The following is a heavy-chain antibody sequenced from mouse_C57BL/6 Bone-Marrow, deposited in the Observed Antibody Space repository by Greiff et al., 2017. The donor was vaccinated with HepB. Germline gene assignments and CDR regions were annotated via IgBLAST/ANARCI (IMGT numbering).Heavy chain of an antibody. J-gene: IGHJ4*01. Sequence: EVKLQESGPGLVKPSQSLSLTCSVTGYSITSGYYWNWIRQFPGNKLEWMGCISYDGSNNYNPSLKNRISITRDIAKNQYCLKLNSVTTENTATYYCAEANDYDVGKYYYAMDYWGQGTSVTVSS. CDR1: GYSITSGYY. CDR3: AEANDYDVGKYYYAMDY. D-gene: IGHD2-4*01. V-gene: IGHV3-6*01. CDR2: ISYDGSN.